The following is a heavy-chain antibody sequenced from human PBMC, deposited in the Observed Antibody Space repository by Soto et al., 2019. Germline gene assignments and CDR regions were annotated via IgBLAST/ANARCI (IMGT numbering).Heavy chain of an antibody. CDR3: ARHHGPTTSEKWLDP. D-gene: IGHD5-12*01. Sequence: QVHLVQSGVEVKTPGASVKVSCQASGYTFFTYDISWVRQAPGQGLEWMGWISTYSGDTKCAQKFQGRVTMTTDTSTTKAYLELRSLRSDDTAVYYCARHHGPTTSEKWLDPWGQRTLVTVSS. CDR1: GYTFFTYD. V-gene: IGHV1-18*01. CDR2: ISTYSGDT. J-gene: IGHJ5*02.